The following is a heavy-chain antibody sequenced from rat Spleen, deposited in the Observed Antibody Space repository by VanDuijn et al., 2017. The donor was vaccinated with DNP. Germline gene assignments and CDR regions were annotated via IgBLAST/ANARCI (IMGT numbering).Heavy chain of an antibody. CDR3: ARQGQQLPDWFAY. CDR1: GFTFSDYY. CDR2: ISYDGGST. J-gene: IGHJ3*01. D-gene: IGHD1-10*01. V-gene: IGHV5-22*01. Sequence: EVQLVESGGGLVQPGRSLKLSCAASGFTFSDYYMAWVRQVPTKGLEWVAYISYDGGSTYYGDSVKGRFTISRDNAKSTLYLQINSLRSEDMATYDCARQGQQLPDWFAYWGQGTLVTVSS.